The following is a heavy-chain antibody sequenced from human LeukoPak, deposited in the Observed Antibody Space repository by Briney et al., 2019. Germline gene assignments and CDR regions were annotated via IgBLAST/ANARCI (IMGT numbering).Heavy chain of an antibody. J-gene: IGHJ4*02. CDR2: IYPGDSDT. CDR1: GYSFTSYW. CDR3: ASTRDLYCSGGSCWSD. D-gene: IGHD2-15*01. V-gene: IGHV5-51*01. Sequence: GESLKISCKGSGYSFTSYWIGWVRQMPGKGLEWMGIIYPGDSDTRYSPSFQGQVTISADKSISTAYLQWSSLKASNTAMYYCASTRDLYCSGGSCWSDWGQGTLVTVSS.